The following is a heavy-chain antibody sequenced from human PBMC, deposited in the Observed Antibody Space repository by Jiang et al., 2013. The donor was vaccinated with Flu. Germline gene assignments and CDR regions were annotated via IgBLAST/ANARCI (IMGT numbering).Heavy chain of an antibody. CDR2: VIPVFGTT. CDR3: TTGEYIYDSAGYHPGVFEM. CDR1: EGTFSSFA. Sequence: QLVESGAEVKKPGSSVKVSCTASEGTFSSFAISWVRQAPGQGLEWMGGVIPVFGTTDYAQKFQGRITISADGYTSTAYMELRSLRIEDTAKYYCTTGEYIYDSAGYHPGVFEMWGQGTAVTVSS. D-gene: IGHD2/OR15-2a*01. J-gene: IGHJ3*02. V-gene: IGHV1-69*01.